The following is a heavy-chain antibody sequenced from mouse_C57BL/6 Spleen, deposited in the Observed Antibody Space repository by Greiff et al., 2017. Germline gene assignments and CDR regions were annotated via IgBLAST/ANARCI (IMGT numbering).Heavy chain of an antibody. V-gene: IGHV1-78*01. CDR1: GYTFTDHT. D-gene: IGHD1-1*01. J-gene: IGHJ1*03. Sequence: VQLQESDAELVKPGASVKISCKVSGYTFTDHTIHWMKQRPEQGLEWIGYIYPRDGSTKYNEKFKGKATLTADKSSSTAYMQLNSLTSEDSAVYFCAKYYGSSYGYFDVWGTGTTVTVSS. CDR3: AKYYGSSYGYFDV. CDR2: IYPRDGST.